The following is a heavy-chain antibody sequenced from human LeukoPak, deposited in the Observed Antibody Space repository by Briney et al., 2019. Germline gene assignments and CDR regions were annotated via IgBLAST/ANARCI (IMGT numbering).Heavy chain of an antibody. CDR2: IYTSGST. CDR3: ARDCPPHVVGVGGLAAAGMSWFDP. Sequence: PSETLSLTCTVSGGSISSYYWSWIRQPAGKGLEWIGRIYTSGSTNYNPSLKSRVTMSVDTSKNQFSLKLSSVTAADTAVYYCARDCPPHVVGVGGLAAAGMSWFDPWGQGTLVTVSS. J-gene: IGHJ5*02. CDR1: GGSISSYY. V-gene: IGHV4-4*07. D-gene: IGHD6-13*01.